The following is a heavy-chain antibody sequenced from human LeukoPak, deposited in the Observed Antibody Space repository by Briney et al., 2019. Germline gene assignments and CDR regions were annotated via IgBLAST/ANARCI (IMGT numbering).Heavy chain of an antibody. D-gene: IGHD6-13*01. CDR1: GFTFSEYY. V-gene: IGHV3-11*01. Sequence: GSLRLSCAASGFTFSEYYMSWIRQAPGKELEWVSYISSSGSTIYYADSVKGRFTISRDNAKNSLYLQMNSLRAEDTAVYYCARVTRQYSSSWYQHWGQGTLVTVSS. CDR2: ISSSGSTI. J-gene: IGHJ1*01. CDR3: ARVTRQYSSSWYQH.